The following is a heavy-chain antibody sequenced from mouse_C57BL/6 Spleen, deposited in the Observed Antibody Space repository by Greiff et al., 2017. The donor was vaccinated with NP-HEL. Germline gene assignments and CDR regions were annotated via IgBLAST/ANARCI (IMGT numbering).Heavy chain of an antibody. CDR3: ANLFAY. Sequence: EVQLQQSGGGLVKPGGSLKLSCAASGFTFSDYGMHWVRQAPEKGLEWVAYISSGSSTIYYVDTVKGRFTISRDNAKNTLFLQMTSERSEDTAMYYCANLFAYWGQGTLVTVSA. CDR2: ISSGSSTI. J-gene: IGHJ3*01. V-gene: IGHV5-17*01. CDR1: GFTFSDYG.